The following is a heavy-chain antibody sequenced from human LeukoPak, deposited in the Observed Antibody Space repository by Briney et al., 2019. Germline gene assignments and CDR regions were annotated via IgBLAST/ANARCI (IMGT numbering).Heavy chain of an antibody. Sequence: GASVKVSCKASGYTFTDHYIHWVRQAPGQGLEWMGWFDPKSGGANFAQNFQGRVTMTRDTSISTAYMELSSLKSDDTAVYYCLTVIVFVRNSWGQGTLVTVSS. CDR3: LTVIVFVRNS. CDR1: GYTFTDHY. D-gene: IGHD3-22*01. CDR2: FDPKSGGA. V-gene: IGHV1-2*02. J-gene: IGHJ4*02.